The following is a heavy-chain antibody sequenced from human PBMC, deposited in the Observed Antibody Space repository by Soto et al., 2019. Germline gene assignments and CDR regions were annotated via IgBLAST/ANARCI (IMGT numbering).Heavy chain of an antibody. CDR3: AKSHRGITIFGVASSFDY. CDR1: GFTFSSYA. J-gene: IGHJ4*02. V-gene: IGHV3-23*01. Sequence: QSGGSLRLSCAASGFTFSSYAMSWVRQAPGKGLEWVSAISGSGGSTYYADSVKGRFTISRDNSKNTLYLQMNSLRAEDTAVYYCAKSHRGITIFGVASSFDYWGQGTLVTVSS. D-gene: IGHD3-3*01. CDR2: ISGSGGST.